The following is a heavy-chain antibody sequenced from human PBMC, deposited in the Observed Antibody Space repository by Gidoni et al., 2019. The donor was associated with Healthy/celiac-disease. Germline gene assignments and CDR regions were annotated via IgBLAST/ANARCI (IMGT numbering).Heavy chain of an antibody. J-gene: IGHJ4*02. CDR1: GCSFTNYW. CDR2: IYPGDSDT. V-gene: IGHV5-51*01. D-gene: IGHD3-16*01. CDR3: ASGLNPHMFDF. Sequence: EVQLVQSGAEVKKPGEALEISCEGSGCSFTNYWIGWVRQMPGKGLEWVGIIYPGDSDTRYSPSFQGQVTISADKSISTAYLQWSSLKASDTAMYYCASGLNPHMFDFWGQGTLVTVSS.